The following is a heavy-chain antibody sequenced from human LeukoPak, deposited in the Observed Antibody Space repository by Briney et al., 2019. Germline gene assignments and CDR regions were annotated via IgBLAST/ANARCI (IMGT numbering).Heavy chain of an antibody. J-gene: IGHJ4*02. CDR1: GFTFSSYG. Sequence: PGGSLRLSCAASGFTFSSYGMHWVRQAPGKGLEWVAVIWYDGSNKYYADSVKGRFTISRDNSKNTLYLQMNSLRAEDTAVYYCAKGPRYCSSTSCYAFDCWGQGTLVTVSS. CDR3: AKGPRYCSSTSCYAFDC. D-gene: IGHD2-2*01. CDR2: IWYDGSNK. V-gene: IGHV3-30*02.